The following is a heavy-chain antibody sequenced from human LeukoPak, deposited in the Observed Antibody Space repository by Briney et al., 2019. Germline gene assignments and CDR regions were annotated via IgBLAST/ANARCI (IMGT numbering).Heavy chain of an antibody. CDR3: AKGGSAYDSSGYFSRGFDL. CDR2: ISYDGSNK. CDR1: GFTFSNYA. V-gene: IGHV3-30*18. J-gene: IGHJ2*01. D-gene: IGHD3-22*01. Sequence: GGSLRLSCAASGFTFSNYAMHWVRQAPGKGLEWVAVISYDGSNKYYADSVKGRFTISRDNSKNTLYLQMNSLRAEDTAVYYCAKGGSAYDSSGYFSRGFDLWGRGTLVTVSS.